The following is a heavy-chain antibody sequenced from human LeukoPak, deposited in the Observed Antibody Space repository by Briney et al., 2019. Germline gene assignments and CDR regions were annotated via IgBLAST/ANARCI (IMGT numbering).Heavy chain of an antibody. V-gene: IGHV3-33*01. CDR2: IWYDGSNK. CDR3: ARDRSGYYFDY. J-gene: IGHJ4*02. D-gene: IGHD3-22*01. Sequence: GRSLRLSCAASGFTFSSYGMHWVRQAPGKGLEWVAVIWYDGSNKYYADSVKGRFTISRDNSKNTLYLQMNSLRAEDTAVYYCARDRSGYYFDYWGQGTLVTVSS. CDR1: GFTFSSYG.